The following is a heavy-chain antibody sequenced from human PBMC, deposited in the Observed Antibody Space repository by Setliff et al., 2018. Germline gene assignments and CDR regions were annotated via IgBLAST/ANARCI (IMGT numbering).Heavy chain of an antibody. CDR1: GFTFSSYA. CDR2: ISGSGGST. J-gene: IGHJ3*02. CDR3: ARYVKFSPDAFDM. D-gene: IGHD2-15*01. V-gene: IGHV3-23*01. Sequence: GGSLRLSCAASGFTFSSYAMSWVRQAPGKGLEWVSAISGSGGSTYYADSVKGRFTISRDNSKNTLYLQMNSLRAEDTAVYYCARYVKFSPDAFDMWGQGTMVTVSS.